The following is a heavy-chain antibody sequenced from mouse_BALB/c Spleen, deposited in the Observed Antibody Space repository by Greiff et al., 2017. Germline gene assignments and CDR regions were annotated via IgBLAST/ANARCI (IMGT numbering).Heavy chain of an antibody. J-gene: IGHJ4*01. V-gene: IGHV5-12-2*01. CDR3: ARRGGNFAMDY. CDR1: GFTFSSYT. CDR2: ISNGGGST. Sequence: DVKLVESGGGLVQPGGSLKLSCAASGFTFSSYTMSWVRQTPEKRLEWVAYISNGGGSTYYPDTVKGRFTISRDNAKNTLYLQMSSLKSEDTAMYYCARRGGNFAMDYWGQGTSVTVSS.